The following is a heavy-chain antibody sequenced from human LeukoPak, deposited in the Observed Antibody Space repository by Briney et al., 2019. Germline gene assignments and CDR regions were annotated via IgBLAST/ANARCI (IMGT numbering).Heavy chain of an antibody. CDR1: GFTFSSSV. CDR3: AREGHSSGHCGSFDI. CDR2: IDSSGVST. Sequence: QTGGSLRLSCAASGFTFSSSVMHWVRQGPGKGLEYVSGIDSSGVSTYYVNSVKDRFTISRDNSKNTLYLQVGSLRAEDMGVYYCAREGHSSGHCGSFDIWGQGTTVTVSS. J-gene: IGHJ3*02. D-gene: IGHD3-22*01. V-gene: IGHV3-64*01.